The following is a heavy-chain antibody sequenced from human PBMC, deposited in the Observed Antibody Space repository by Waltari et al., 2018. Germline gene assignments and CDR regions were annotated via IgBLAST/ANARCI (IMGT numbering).Heavy chain of an antibody. CDR1: GFTCTSSA. D-gene: IGHD3-3*01. CDR2: IVVGRGNT. J-gene: IGHJ3*02. CDR3: AADPTFWSGYYYAFDI. Sequence: QMQLVQSGPEVKKPGTSVKVSCKASGFTCTSSAVQWGRQARGQRLEWSGWIVVGRGNTHYAQKFQERVTITRDMSTSTAYIELTSLRSEDTAVYYCAADPTFWSGYYYAFDIWGQGTMVTVSS. V-gene: IGHV1-58*01.